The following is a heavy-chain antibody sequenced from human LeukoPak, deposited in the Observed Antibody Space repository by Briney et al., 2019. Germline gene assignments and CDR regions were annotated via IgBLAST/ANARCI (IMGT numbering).Heavy chain of an antibody. V-gene: IGHV5-51*01. D-gene: IGHD4-23*01. CDR2: IYPGDSDT. Sequence: GESLKISCKGSGYSFTSYWIGWVRQMPGKGLEWMGIIYPGDSDTRYSPSFQGQVTISADKSISTAYLQWSSLKASDTAMYYCARLGGNSKSYYYYYGMDVWGQGTTVTVSS. J-gene: IGHJ6*02. CDR1: GYSFTSYW. CDR3: ARLGGNSKSYYYYYGMDV.